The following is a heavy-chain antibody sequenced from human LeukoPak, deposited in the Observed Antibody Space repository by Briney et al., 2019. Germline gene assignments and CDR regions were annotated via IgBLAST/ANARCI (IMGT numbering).Heavy chain of an antibody. J-gene: IGHJ4*02. CDR3: ARGGKATVVTM. D-gene: IGHD4-23*01. V-gene: IGHV4-4*07. CDR2: IYSSGST. CDR1: GGSINSYY. Sequence: SETLSLTCTGSGGSINSYYWSWIRQPAWKGLEWIGRIYSSGSTNYNPTLKSRVSMSVDTSKNQFSLKLPSVTAEDTAVYYCARGGKATVVTMWGQGILVTVSS.